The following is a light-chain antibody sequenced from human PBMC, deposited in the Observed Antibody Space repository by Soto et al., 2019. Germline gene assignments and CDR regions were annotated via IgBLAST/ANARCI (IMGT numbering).Light chain of an antibody. CDR3: SSYTSSSTRL. CDR1: SSDVGGYNY. V-gene: IGLV2-14*01. Sequence: QSVLTQPASVSGSPGQSITISCTGTSSDVGGYNYVSWYQQHPGKAPKLMIYEVSNRPSGVSNRFSGSKSGNTASLTISGLQSEDDADYYCSSYTSSSTRLFGGGTQLTVL. CDR2: EVS. J-gene: IGLJ2*01.